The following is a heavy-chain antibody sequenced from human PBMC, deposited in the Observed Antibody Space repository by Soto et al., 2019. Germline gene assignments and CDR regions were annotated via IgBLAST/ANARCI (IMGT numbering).Heavy chain of an antibody. Sequence: EVQLLESGGGLVQPGGSLRLSCAASGFTFSSYAMSWVRQAPGKGLEWVSAISGSGGSTYYADSVKGRFTISRDNSKNTLYLQMNSLRAEDTAVYYCVKDRAPYSSSWYISWDYWGQGTLVTVSS. D-gene: IGHD6-13*01. J-gene: IGHJ4*02. CDR2: ISGSGGST. V-gene: IGHV3-23*01. CDR3: VKDRAPYSSSWYISWDY. CDR1: GFTFSSYA.